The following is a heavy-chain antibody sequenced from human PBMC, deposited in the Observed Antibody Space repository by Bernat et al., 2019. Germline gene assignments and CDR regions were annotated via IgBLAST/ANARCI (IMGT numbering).Heavy chain of an antibody. D-gene: IGHD2-21*01. CDR2: IGPDGVGT. J-gene: IGHJ4*02. V-gene: IGHV3-64D*08. Sequence: EVHVVESGGGLVQPGGSLRLSCSASRFSFSGFSMHWVRQAPGKGLEYVSAIGPDGVGTWSADSVKGRFTISRDNSKNTLYLQMTSLRPEDTALYYCVSDLHAVVFNWGQGAQVTVSS. CDR1: RFSFSGFS. CDR3: VSDLHAVVFN.